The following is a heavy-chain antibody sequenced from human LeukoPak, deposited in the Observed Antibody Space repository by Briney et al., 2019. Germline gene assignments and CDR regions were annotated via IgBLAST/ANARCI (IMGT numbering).Heavy chain of an antibody. CDR1: GYSFSVSA. D-gene: IGHD5-18*01. Sequence: GGCLRLSCVASGYSFSVSAVRWVRPAFGGGGEWVGRIRRQANRYATAYAASVKGRFTISRDTTKNTAYLQMNSLKTEDTAVYYSTRVDTAMVTYGGQGTLVTVSS. J-gene: IGHJ4*02. CDR3: TRVDTAMVTY. CDR2: IRRQANRYAT. V-gene: IGHV3-73*01.